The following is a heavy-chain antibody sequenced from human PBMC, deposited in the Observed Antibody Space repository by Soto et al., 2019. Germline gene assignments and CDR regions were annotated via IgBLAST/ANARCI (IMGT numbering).Heavy chain of an antibody. CDR1: GFAFRDFA. J-gene: IGHJ6*03. V-gene: IGHV3-9*01. CDR2: ITCNGVAM. CDR3: AKSFVTTHQLYGYMDV. Sequence: EVQLVESGGTLVQPGRSLRLSCAASGFAFRDFAMHWVRQTPGKGLEWVSGITCNGVAMGYGDSVRGRFTIPRDDAKNSLYLQMTSLRPEATALYSCAKSFVTTHQLYGYMDVWGKGTSVTVS. D-gene: IGHD2-2*01.